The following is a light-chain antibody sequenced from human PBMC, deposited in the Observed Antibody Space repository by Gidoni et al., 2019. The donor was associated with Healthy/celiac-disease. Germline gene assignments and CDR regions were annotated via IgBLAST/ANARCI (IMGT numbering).Light chain of an antibody. CDR3: QPYNSYSWT. V-gene: IGKV1-5*03. J-gene: IGKJ1*01. CDR1: QSISSW. CDR2: TAS. Sequence: DSQMTQAPSTLSASVGDRVTITCRASQSISSWLAWYQQKPGKAPKLLIYTASSLERGVPSMFSGSASGTEFPLTISRLQPDDFATYYCQPYNSYSWTFXQXTKVEIK.